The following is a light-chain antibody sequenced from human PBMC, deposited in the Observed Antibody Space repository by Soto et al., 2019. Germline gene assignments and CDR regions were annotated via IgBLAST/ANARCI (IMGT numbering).Light chain of an antibody. CDR2: DAS. CDR3: QQYNSYSRT. J-gene: IGKJ1*01. Sequence: DIQMTQSPSTLSASVGDRVXXXXXASQSISSWLAWYQQKPGKAPKLLIYDASSLESGVPSRFSGSGSGTEFTLTISSLQPDDFATYYCQQYNSYSRTFGQGTKVDI. V-gene: IGKV1-5*01. CDR1: QSISSW.